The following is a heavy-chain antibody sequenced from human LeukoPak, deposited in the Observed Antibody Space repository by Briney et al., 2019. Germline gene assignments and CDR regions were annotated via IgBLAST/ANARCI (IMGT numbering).Heavy chain of an antibody. J-gene: IGHJ6*03. CDR3: ARGLVRYYYYYMDV. V-gene: IGHV4-34*01. CDR1: SGSFSGYY. Sequence: PSETLSLTCAVYSGSFSGYYWSWIRQPPGKGLEWIGEINHSGSTNYNPSLKSRVTISVDTSKNQFSLKLSSVTAADTAVYYCARGLVRYYYYYMDVWGKGTTVTVSS. CDR2: INHSGST. D-gene: IGHD2-8*02.